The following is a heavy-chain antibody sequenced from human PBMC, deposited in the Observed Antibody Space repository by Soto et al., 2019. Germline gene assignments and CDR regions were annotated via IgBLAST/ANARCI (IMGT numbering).Heavy chain of an antibody. V-gene: IGHV1-69*12. CDR3: ARDEIPGSDYKTTYYGMDV. CDR2: IIPIFGTA. CDR1: GGTFSSYA. D-gene: IGHD1-7*01. Sequence: QVQLVQSGAEVKKPGSSVKVSCKASGGTFSSYAISWVRQAPGQGLEWMGGIIPIFGTANYAQKFQGRVTIPADESTSTAYMELSSLRSEDTAVYYCARDEIPGSDYKTTYYGMDVWGQGTTVTVSS. J-gene: IGHJ6*02.